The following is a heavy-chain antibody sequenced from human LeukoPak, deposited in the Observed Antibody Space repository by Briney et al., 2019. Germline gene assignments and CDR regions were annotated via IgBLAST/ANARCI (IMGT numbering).Heavy chain of an antibody. D-gene: IGHD2-15*01. CDR1: GFTFTSYA. CDR2: ITGSGVDT. J-gene: IGHJ4*02. Sequence: GSLRLSCAASGFTFTSYAMSWVRQAPGKRLEWVSGITGSGVDTYHADSVKGRFTISRDNSKNTLYLQMNSLRAEDTAVYYCAKAPAGYCSGAICYPFDYWGQGTLVSVSS. V-gene: IGHV3-23*01. CDR3: AKAPAGYCSGAICYPFDY.